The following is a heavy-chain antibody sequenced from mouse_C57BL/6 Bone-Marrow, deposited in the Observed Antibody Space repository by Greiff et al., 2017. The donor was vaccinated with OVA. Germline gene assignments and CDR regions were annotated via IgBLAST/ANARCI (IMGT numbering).Heavy chain of an antibody. CDR2: IYPRSGNT. D-gene: IGHD2-2*01. CDR1: GYTFTSYG. V-gene: IGHV1-81*01. CDR3: ARNGLWLRRGYFDV. Sequence: VKLMESGAELARPGASVKLSCKASGYTFTSYGISWVKQRTGQGLEWIGEIYPRSGNTYYNEKFKGKATLTADKSSSTAYMELRSLTSEDSAVYFCARNGLWLRRGYFDVWGTGTTVTVSS. J-gene: IGHJ1*03.